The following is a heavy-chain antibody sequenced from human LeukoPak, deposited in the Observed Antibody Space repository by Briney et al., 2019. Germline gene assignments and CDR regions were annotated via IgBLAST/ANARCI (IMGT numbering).Heavy chain of an antibody. D-gene: IGHD3/OR15-3a*01. CDR1: GFAVSRTY. V-gene: IGHV3-66*01. J-gene: IGHJ3*02. CDR2: IYEGGDI. Sequence: GGSLRLTCAALGFAVSRTYIRWVRQASGKGLEWVSVIYEGGDIYYADSVRGRLATSRDSSKNTVYLQMNGLRAEDTAVYYCARDPRGTGTGFDIWGQGTMVTVSS. CDR3: ARDPRGTGTGFDI.